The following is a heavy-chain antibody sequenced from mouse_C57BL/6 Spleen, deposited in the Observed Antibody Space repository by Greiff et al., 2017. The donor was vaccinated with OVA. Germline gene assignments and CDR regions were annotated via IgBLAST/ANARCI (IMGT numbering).Heavy chain of an antibody. J-gene: IGHJ4*01. D-gene: IGHD1-1*01. CDR1: GFTFSSYA. CDR3: TRDPYGSSMDY. CDR2: ISSGGDYI. V-gene: IGHV5-9-1*02. Sequence: EVKVIESGEGLVKPGGSLKLSCAASGFTFSSYAMSWVRQTPEKRLEWVAYISSGGDYIYYADTVKGRFTISRDNARNTLYLQMSSLKSEDTAMYYCTRDPYGSSMDYWGQGTSVTVSS.